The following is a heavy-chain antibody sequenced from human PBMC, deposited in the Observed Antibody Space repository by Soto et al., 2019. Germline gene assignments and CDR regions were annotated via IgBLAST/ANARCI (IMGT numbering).Heavy chain of an antibody. CDR3: ARDVESY. CDR2: ISSSSSYI. Sequence: GGSLRLSCAASGFTFSSYNMNWVRQAPGKGLEWVSSISSSSSYIYYADSLKGRFTISRDNARNSLYLQMNSLRVEDTAVYYCARDVESYWGRGTLVTVSS. V-gene: IGHV3-21*06. J-gene: IGHJ4*02. CDR1: GFTFSSYN.